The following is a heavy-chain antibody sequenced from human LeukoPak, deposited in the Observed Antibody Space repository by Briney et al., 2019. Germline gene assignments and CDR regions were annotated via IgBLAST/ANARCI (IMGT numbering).Heavy chain of an antibody. Sequence: SETLSLTCTVSGGSISSYYWSWIRQPAGKGLEWIGRIYTSGSTNYNPSLKSRVTMSVATSKNQFSLELSSVTAADTAVYYCARDPSPYSSSWYSDYWGQGTLVTVSS. CDR1: GGSISSYY. CDR3: ARDPSPYSSSWYSDY. J-gene: IGHJ4*02. V-gene: IGHV4-4*07. CDR2: IYTSGST. D-gene: IGHD6-13*01.